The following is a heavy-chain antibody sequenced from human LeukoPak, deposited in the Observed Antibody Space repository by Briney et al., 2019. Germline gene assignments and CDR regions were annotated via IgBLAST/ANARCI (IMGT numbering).Heavy chain of an antibody. CDR2: ISVSSTTK. J-gene: IGHJ4*02. D-gene: IGHD2-2*01. Sequence: GGSLRLSCAASGFTFSSYEMNWVRQAPGKGLEWVSYISVSSTTKYYADSVKGRFTISRDNAKNSLYLQMYSLRAEDTAVYYCAKYCITTSCYGSVDYWGQGTLVTVSS. CDR3: AKYCITTSCYGSVDY. CDR1: GFTFSSYE. V-gene: IGHV3-48*03.